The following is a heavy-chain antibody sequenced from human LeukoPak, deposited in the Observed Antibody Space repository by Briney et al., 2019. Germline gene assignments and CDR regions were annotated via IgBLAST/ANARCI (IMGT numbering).Heavy chain of an antibody. CDR2: INHSGST. J-gene: IGHJ4*02. CDR1: GGSFSGYY. CDR3: ASGIAAAGSDY. D-gene: IGHD6-13*01. Sequence: SETLSLTCAVYGGSFSGYYWSWIRQPPGKGLEWIGEINHSGSTNYNPSLKSRVTISVDTSKNQFSLKLSSVTAADTAVYYCASGIAAAGSDYWGQGTLVTVSS. V-gene: IGHV4-34*01.